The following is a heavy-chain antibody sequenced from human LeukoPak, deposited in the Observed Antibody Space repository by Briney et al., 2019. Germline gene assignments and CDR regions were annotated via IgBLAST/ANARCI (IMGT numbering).Heavy chain of an antibody. V-gene: IGHV4-39*01. J-gene: IGHJ3*02. Sequence: PSETLSLTCTVSGGSISSSGYYWGWIRQPPGKGLEWIGNIYYPGSTYFNPSLKSRVTISIDTSKEQFSLKLSSVTAADTAVYYCASYCSSNCIPRNAFDIWGQGTMVTVSS. CDR1: GGSISSSGYY. CDR2: IYYPGST. CDR3: ASYCSSNCIPRNAFDI. D-gene: IGHD2-2*01.